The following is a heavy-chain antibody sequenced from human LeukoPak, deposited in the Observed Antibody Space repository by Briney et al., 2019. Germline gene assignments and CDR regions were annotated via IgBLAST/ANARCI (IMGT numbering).Heavy chain of an antibody. Sequence: KAGGSLRLSCAASGLTFNDYYMSWIRQAPGKGLEWVSYISSSGSTIYYADSVKGRFTISRDNAKNSLYLQMNSLRAEDTAVYYCASDSSGYCLFDYWGQGTLVTVSS. J-gene: IGHJ4*02. V-gene: IGHV3-11*01. CDR2: ISSSGSTI. D-gene: IGHD3-22*01. CDR1: GLTFNDYY. CDR3: ASDSSGYCLFDY.